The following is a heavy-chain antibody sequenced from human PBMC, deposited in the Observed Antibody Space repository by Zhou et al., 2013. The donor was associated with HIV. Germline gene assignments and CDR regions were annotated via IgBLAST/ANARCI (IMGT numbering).Heavy chain of an antibody. Sequence: QVQLVQSGAEVKKPGASVKVSCKASGYTFTDYNIHWVRQAPGQGLEWMGRINPNSGGTNYAQKYQGRVTMTRDASINTAYMELNRLKSDDTAVYFCARGHIVVVPAARPLYCYYYMDVWGKGTTVTVSS. V-gene: IGHV1-2*06. CDR2: INPNSGGT. J-gene: IGHJ6*03. CDR3: ARGHIVVVPAARPLYCYYYMDV. CDR1: GYTFTDYN. D-gene: IGHD2-2*01.